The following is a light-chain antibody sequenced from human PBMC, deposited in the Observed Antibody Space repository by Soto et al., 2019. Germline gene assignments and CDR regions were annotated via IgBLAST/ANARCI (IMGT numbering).Light chain of an antibody. V-gene: IGLV2-14*03. CDR1: SSDVGGYNS. J-gene: IGLJ1*01. CDR2: DVS. CDR3: SSYSTGGSYV. Sequence: QSVLTQPASVSGSPGQSIAISCTGTSSDVGGYNSASWYQQHPGKAPKLLIYDVSNRPSGVSNRFSGSKSGNTASLTISGLQAEDEADYYCSSYSTGGSYVFGTGTKF.